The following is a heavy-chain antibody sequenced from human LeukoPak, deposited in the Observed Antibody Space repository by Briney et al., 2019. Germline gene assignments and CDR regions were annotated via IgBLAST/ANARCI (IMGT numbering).Heavy chain of an antibody. V-gene: IGHV3-23*01. J-gene: IGHJ4*02. CDR2: IRGSGGST. CDR3: AKEDPTIILGIDY. D-gene: IGHD7-27*01. CDR1: GFPFSSYA. Sequence: GGSLRLSCAASGFPFSSYAMSWVRETPGKGLEWVSAIRGSGGSTYYADSVRGGFTISRDNSKNTLFLQLESLRVEDTAVYYCAKEDPTIILGIDYWGQGALVIVSS.